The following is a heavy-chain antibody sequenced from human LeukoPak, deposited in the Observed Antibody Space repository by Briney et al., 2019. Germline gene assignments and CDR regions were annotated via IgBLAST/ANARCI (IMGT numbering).Heavy chain of an antibody. CDR1: GGPFSPYY. D-gene: IGHD6-6*01. CDR2: ISRSGST. J-gene: IGHJ5*02. Sequence: SETLSLPCAVYGGPFSPYYWNWIRQPPGKGLEWIGEISRSGSTNYNPSLKSRVTISVDTSKNQFSLNLRSVTAADTAVYYCAKSGRDQLVRTNNWFDPWGQGTLVTVSS. CDR3: AKSGRDQLVRTNNWFDP. V-gene: IGHV4-34*01.